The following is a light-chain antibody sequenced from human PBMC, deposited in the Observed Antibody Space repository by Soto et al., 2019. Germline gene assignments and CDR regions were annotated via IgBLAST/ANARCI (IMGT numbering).Light chain of an antibody. CDR1: QGVTNTY. Sequence: EIVLTQSPGTLSLSPGERATLSCRASQGVTNTYLAWYQQKPGQAPRLLIYGASTRATGIPDRFSGGGSGTDFTLTISRLEPEDFAVYYCQQYGDSPLTFGGGTTVDIK. CDR2: GAS. CDR3: QQYGDSPLT. J-gene: IGKJ4*01. V-gene: IGKV3-20*01.